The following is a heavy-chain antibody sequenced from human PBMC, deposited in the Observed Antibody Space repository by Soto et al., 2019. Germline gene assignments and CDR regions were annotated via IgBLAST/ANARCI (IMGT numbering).Heavy chain of an antibody. V-gene: IGHV5-10-1*01. D-gene: IGHD2-21*02. CDR1: GYSFTSYW. CDR2: IDPSDSYT. J-gene: IGHJ4*02. CDR3: AITPLYCGGDCYHFDY. Sequence: GESLKISCKGSGYSFTSYWISWVRQMPGKGLEWMGRIDPSDSYTNYSPSFQGHVTISADKSISTAYLQWSSLKASDTAMYYCAITPLYCGGDCYHFDYWGQGTLVTVSS.